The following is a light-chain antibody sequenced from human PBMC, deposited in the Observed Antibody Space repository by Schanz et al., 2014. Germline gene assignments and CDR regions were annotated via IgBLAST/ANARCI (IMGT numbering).Light chain of an antibody. CDR3: QSYDSSLGGSGV. V-gene: IGLV1-40*01. CDR1: SSSIGAGYD. Sequence: QSVLTQPPSVSGAPGQRVTISCTGSSSSIGAGYDVHWYQQLPGTAPKLLIYGNNNRPSGVPDRFSGSKSGTSASLAITGLQADDEADYFCQSYDSSLGGSGVFGGGTKVTVL. J-gene: IGLJ3*02. CDR2: GNN.